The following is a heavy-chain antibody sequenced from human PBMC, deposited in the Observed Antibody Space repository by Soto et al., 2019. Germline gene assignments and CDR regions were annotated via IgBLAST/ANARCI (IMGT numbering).Heavy chain of an antibody. Sequence: GGSLRLSCAASGFTFSKYSVNWVRQAPGKGLEWVSSISSRSTYIFYADSVKGRFTISRDNAKNSLYLQMNSLRAEDTGVYYCARPRLPAAGDYYYYYAMDVWGQGTTVTVSS. D-gene: IGHD6-13*01. J-gene: IGHJ6*02. CDR1: GFTFSKYS. V-gene: IGHV3-21*01. CDR3: ARPRLPAAGDYYYYYAMDV. CDR2: ISSRSTYI.